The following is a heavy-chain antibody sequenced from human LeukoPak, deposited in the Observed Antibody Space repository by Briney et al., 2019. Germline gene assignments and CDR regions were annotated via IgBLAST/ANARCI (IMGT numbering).Heavy chain of an antibody. CDR3: VRGNDYGGPHY. CDR1: GFTFYKFV. D-gene: IGHD4-23*01. CDR2: ISGSGGRT. Sequence: GGSLRLSCAASGFTFYKFVMTWVRQAPGSGLEWVSSISGSGGRTYYADSVKGRFTISRDNGKNTLFLQMNSLRAEDAAVYYCVRGNDYGGPHYWGQGTLVTVSS. J-gene: IGHJ4*02. V-gene: IGHV3-23*01.